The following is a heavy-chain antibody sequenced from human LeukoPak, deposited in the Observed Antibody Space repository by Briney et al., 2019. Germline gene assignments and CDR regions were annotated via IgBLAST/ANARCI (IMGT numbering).Heavy chain of an antibody. V-gene: IGHV1-69*13. CDR1: GGTFSSYA. CDR3: ASRYCSSTSCYAATYDAFDI. D-gene: IGHD2-2*01. J-gene: IGHJ3*02. Sequence: SVKVSCKASGGTFSSYAISWVRQAPGQGLEWMGGIIPIFGTANYAQKFQGRVTITADESTSTAYMELSRLRSEDTAVYYCASRYCSSTSCYAATYDAFDIWGQGTMVTVSS. CDR2: IIPIFGTA.